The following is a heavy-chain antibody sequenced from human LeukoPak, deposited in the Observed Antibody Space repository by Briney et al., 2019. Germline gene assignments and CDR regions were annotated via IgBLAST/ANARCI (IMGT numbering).Heavy chain of an antibody. J-gene: IGHJ4*02. Sequence: GGSLRLSCAASGFTFSSYAIHWVRQAPGKGLEWVAVISYDGSNKYYADSVKGRFTISRDNSKNTLYLQMNSLRAEDTAVYYCARENGGPFDYWGQGTLVTVSS. CDR2: ISYDGSNK. D-gene: IGHD3-10*01. V-gene: IGHV3-30*04. CDR1: GFTFSSYA. CDR3: ARENGGPFDY.